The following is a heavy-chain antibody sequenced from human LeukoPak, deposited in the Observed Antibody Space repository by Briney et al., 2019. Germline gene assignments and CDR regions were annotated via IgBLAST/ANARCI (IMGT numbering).Heavy chain of an antibody. CDR2: ISGSGGGT. V-gene: IGHV3-23*01. CDR1: GFTFSGYA. CDR3: AQQLGYKGCFDY. Sequence: GGSLRLSCAASGFTFSGYAMSWVRQAPGKGLEWVSAISGSGGGTYYADSVKGRFTISRDNSKNTLYLQMNSLRAEDTAVYYCAQQLGYKGCFDYWGQGTLVTVSS. J-gene: IGHJ4*02. D-gene: IGHD6-13*01.